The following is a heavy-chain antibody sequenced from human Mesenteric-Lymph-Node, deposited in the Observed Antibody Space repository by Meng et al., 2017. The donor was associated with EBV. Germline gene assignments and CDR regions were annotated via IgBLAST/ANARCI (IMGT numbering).Heavy chain of an antibody. D-gene: IGHD2-15*01. Sequence: VQRQEWGPGMVKPSETLSLTCTVSGGSVSSGSYYWTWIRQPPGKGLEWIGYIYYSGSTNYNPSLKSRVTISVDTSKNQFSLKLSSVTAADTAVYYCARVASRAVGVDYWGQGTLVTVSS. V-gene: IGHV4-61*01. J-gene: IGHJ4*02. CDR1: GGSVSSGSYY. CDR3: ARVASRAVGVDY. CDR2: IYYSGST.